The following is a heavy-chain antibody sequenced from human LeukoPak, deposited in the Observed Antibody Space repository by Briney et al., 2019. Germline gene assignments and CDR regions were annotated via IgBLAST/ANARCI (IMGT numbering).Heavy chain of an antibody. CDR1: GGSFSGYY. V-gene: IGHV4-34*01. CDR3: ARGRTYYYDTSGYYPSIYYGMDV. J-gene: IGHJ6*02. CDR2: INHGEST. D-gene: IGHD3-22*01. Sequence: PSETLSLTCAVSGGSFSGYYWYWIRQPPGKGLEWIGEINHGESTNYSPSLKSRATLSVDTSKNQFSLKLTSVTAADTAVYYCARGRTYYYDTSGYYPSIYYGMDVWGQGTTVIVSS.